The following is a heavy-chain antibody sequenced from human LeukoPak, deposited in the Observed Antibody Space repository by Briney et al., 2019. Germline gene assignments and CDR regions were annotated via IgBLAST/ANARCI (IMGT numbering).Heavy chain of an antibody. J-gene: IGHJ4*02. V-gene: IGHV4-34*01. Sequence: PGGSLRLSCAASGFTFSSYWMSWIRQPPGKGLEWIGEINHSGSTNYNPSLKSRVTISVDTSKNQFSLKLSSVTAADTAVYYCARTPGAVAGTFDYWGQGTLVTVSS. CDR2: INHSGST. CDR1: GFTFSSYW. CDR3: ARTPGAVAGTFDY. D-gene: IGHD6-19*01.